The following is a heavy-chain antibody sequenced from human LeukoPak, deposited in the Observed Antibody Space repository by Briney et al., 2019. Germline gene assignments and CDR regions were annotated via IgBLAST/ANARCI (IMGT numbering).Heavy chain of an antibody. D-gene: IGHD1-20*01. V-gene: IGHV3-23*01. J-gene: IGHJ4*02. CDR3: AKGVYNWNERSHLDY. Sequence: PGGSLRLSCAASGFTFSSYAMSWVRQAPGKGLEWVSAISGSGGSTYYADSVKGRFTISRDNSKNTLYLQMNSLRAEDTAVYYCAKGVYNWNERSHLDYWGQGTLVTVSS. CDR2: ISGSGGST. CDR1: GFTFSSYA.